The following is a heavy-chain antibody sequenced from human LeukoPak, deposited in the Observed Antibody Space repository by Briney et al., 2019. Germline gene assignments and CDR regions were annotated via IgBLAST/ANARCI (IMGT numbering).Heavy chain of an antibody. CDR3: AKEWAGGSFDY. D-gene: IGHD1-26*01. CDR2: ISYDGSNK. CDR1: GFTFSSYG. Sequence: PGRSLRLSCAASGFTFSSYGIHWVRQAPGKGLEWVAVISYDGSNKYYADSVKGRFTISGDNSKNTLYLQMNSLRAEDTAVYYCAKEWAGGSFDYWGQGTLVTVSS. J-gene: IGHJ4*02. V-gene: IGHV3-30*18.